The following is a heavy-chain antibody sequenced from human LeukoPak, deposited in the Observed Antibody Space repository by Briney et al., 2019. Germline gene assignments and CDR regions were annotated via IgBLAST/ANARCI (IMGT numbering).Heavy chain of an antibody. CDR2: INHSGST. V-gene: IGHV4-34*01. CDR1: GGSFSGYY. J-gene: IGHJ4*02. D-gene: IGHD3-22*01. Sequence: PSETLSLTCAVYGGSFSGYYWSWIRQPPGKGLEWIGEINHSGSTNYNPSLKSRVTISVDTSKNQFSLKLSSVTAADTAVYYCARHPRAYYYDSSGYYRTPVYFDYWGQGTLVTVSS. CDR3: ARHPRAYYYDSSGYYRTPVYFDY.